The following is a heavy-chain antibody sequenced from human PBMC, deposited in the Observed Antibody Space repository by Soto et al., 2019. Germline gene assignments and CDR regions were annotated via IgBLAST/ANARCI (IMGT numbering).Heavy chain of an antibody. Sequence: ASVKVSCKASGYTFTSYAMHWVRQASGQGLEWMGWISAYNGNTNYAQKLQGRVTMTTDTSTSTAYMELRSLRSDDTAVYYCTSRRDWTAVDPLDYWGLGTLVTVSS. D-gene: IGHD5-18*01. CDR2: ISAYNGNT. J-gene: IGHJ4*02. CDR1: GYTFTSYA. V-gene: IGHV1-18*01. CDR3: TSRRDWTAVDPLDY.